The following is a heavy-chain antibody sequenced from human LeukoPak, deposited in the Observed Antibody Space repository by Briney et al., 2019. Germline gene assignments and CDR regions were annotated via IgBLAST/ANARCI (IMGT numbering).Heavy chain of an antibody. D-gene: IGHD6-13*01. V-gene: IGHV3-23*01. Sequence: LPGGSLRLSCAASGFTFSSYAMSWVRQAPGRGLEWVSATSGSGGSTYYADSVKGRFTISRDNSKNTLYLQMNSLRAEDTAVYYCAKDMPQASSSWYKGYYGMDVWGQGTTVTVSS. J-gene: IGHJ6*02. CDR3: AKDMPQASSSWYKGYYGMDV. CDR1: GFTFSSYA. CDR2: TSGSGGST.